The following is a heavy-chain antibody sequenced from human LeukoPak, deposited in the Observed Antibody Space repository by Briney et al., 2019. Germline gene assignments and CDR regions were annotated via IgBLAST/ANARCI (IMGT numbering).Heavy chain of an antibody. J-gene: IGHJ4*02. Sequence: SSETLSLTCTVSGGSISTSSYYWAWIRQPPGKGLEWIGSIYYSGSTFYNPSLKSRVTISGDTSKNQFSLKLSSVTAADTAVYYCARRDIVATIDYWGQGTLVTVSS. D-gene: IGHD5-12*01. CDR2: IYYSGST. CDR1: GGSISTSSYY. CDR3: ARRDIVATIDY. V-gene: IGHV4-39*01.